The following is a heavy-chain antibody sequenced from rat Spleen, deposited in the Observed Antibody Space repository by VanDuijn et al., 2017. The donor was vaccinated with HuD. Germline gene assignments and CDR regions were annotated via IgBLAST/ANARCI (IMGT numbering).Heavy chain of an antibody. CDR3: ATRGQLGWYFDF. V-gene: IGHV5S10*01. J-gene: IGHJ1*01. CDR1: GFTFSNYN. D-gene: IGHD1-10*01. CDR2: IIYDGSRT. Sequence: EVQLVESGGGLEQPGRSMKLSCAASGFTFSNYNMAWVRQAPKKGLEWVATIIYDGSRTYYRDSVKGRFTISRDNAKSTLYLQMDSLRSEDTATYYCATRGQLGWYFDFWGPGTMVTVSS.